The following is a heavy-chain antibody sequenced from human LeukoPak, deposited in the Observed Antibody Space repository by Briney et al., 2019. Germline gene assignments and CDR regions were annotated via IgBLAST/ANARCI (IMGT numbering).Heavy chain of an antibody. J-gene: IGHJ4*02. CDR2: IYHSGST. CDR3: ARGIEYYYDSSGYYYDY. D-gene: IGHD3-22*01. V-gene: IGHV4-38-2*02. CDR1: GYSISSGYY. Sequence: SETLSLTCTVSGYSISSGYYWGWIRQPPGKGLEWIGSIYHSGSTYYNPSLKSRVTISVDTSKNQFSLKLSSVTAADTAVYYCARGIEYYYDSSGYYYDYWGQGTLVTVSS.